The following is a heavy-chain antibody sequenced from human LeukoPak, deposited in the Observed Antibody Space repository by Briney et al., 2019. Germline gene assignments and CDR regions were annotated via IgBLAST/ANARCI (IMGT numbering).Heavy chain of an antibody. V-gene: IGHV4-61*02. CDR1: GGSISSGSYY. Sequence: KSSETLSLTCTVSGGSISSGSYYWSWIRQPAGKGLEWIGRIYTSGSTNYNPSLKSRVTISVDTSKNQFSLKLSSVTAADTAVYYCARSIATFFDYWGQGTLVTVSS. D-gene: IGHD6-6*01. CDR2: IYTSGST. CDR3: ARSIATFFDY. J-gene: IGHJ4*02.